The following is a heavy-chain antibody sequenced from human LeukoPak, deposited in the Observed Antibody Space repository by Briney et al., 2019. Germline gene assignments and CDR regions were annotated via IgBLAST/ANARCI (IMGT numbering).Heavy chain of an antibody. V-gene: IGHV1-46*01. CDR2: NNPSGGST. J-gene: IGHJ4*02. CDR3: ATIRSHIAVGVTPDY. D-gene: IGHD6-19*01. CDR1: GYTFTSYY. Sequence: ASVKVSCKASGYTFTSYYMHWVRQAPGQGLEWMGINNPSGGSTSYAQKFQGRVTMTRDTSTSTVYMELSSLRSEDTAVYYCATIRSHIAVGVTPDYWGQGTLVTVSS.